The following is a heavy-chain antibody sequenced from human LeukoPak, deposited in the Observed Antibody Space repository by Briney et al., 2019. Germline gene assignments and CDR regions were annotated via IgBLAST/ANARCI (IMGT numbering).Heavy chain of an antibody. Sequence: GRSLRLSCAASGFTFSSYGMHWARQAPGKGLEWVAVISYDGSNKYYADSVKGRFTISRDNSKNTLYLQMNSLRAEDTAVYYCAKDRYYGSGSYYNDYWGQGTLVTVSS. J-gene: IGHJ4*02. CDR1: GFTFSSYG. CDR2: ISYDGSNK. D-gene: IGHD3-10*01. V-gene: IGHV3-30*18. CDR3: AKDRYYGSGSYYNDY.